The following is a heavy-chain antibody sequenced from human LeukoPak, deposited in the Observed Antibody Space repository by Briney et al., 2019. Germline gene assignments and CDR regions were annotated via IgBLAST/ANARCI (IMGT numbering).Heavy chain of an antibody. CDR3: ARVYDYVWGSYRYDWFDP. V-gene: IGHV3-74*01. J-gene: IGHJ5*02. Sequence: GGSLRLSCAASGFTFSSYWKHWVRQAPGKGLVWVSRINSDGSSTSYADSVKGRFTISRDNAKNTLYLQMNSLRAEDTAVYYCARVYDYVWGSYRYDWFDPWGQGTLVTVSS. CDR2: INSDGSST. D-gene: IGHD3-16*02. CDR1: GFTFSSYW.